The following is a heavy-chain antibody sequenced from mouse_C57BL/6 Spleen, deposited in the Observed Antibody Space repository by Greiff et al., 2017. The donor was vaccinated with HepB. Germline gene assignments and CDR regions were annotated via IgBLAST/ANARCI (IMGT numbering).Heavy chain of an antibody. V-gene: IGHV2-6-1*01. CDR1: GFSLTSYG. CDR3: ARHYYDYGGYAMNY. Sequence: VKLVESGPGLVAPSQSLSITCTVSGFSLTSYGVHWVRQPPGKGLEWLVVIWSDGSTTYNSALKSRLSISKDNSKSQVFLKMNSLQTDDTAMYYCARHYYDYGGYAMNYWGQGTSVTVSS. CDR2: IWSDGST. J-gene: IGHJ4*01. D-gene: IGHD2-4*01.